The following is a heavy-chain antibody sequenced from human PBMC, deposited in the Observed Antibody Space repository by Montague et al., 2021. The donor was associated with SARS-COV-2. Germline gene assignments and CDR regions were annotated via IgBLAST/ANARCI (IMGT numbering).Heavy chain of an antibody. CDR3: ASPTYYYDSSGSDAFDI. D-gene: IGHD3-22*01. V-gene: IGHV4-39*01. CDR1: GGSISSSNYY. Sequence: SETLSLTCTVSGGSISSSNYYWGWIRQPPGKGLEWIGNIYYSGSTYYNPSLKSRVTIFVDTSKNQFSLKLSSVTAADTAVYYCASPTYYYDSSGSDAFDIWGQGTMVTVSS. J-gene: IGHJ3*02. CDR2: IYYSGST.